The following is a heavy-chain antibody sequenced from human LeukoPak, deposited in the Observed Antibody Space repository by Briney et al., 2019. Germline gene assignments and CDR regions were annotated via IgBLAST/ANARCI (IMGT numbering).Heavy chain of an antibody. CDR1: GFTFSSYW. J-gene: IGHJ4*02. CDR2: IKQDGSEK. CDR3: ARVYSSGWWPIDY. Sequence: GGSLRLSCVASGFTFSSYWMSWVRQAPGKGLEWVANIKQDGSEKYYVDSVKGRFTISRDNAKNSLYLQMNSLRAEDTAMYYCARVYSSGWWPIDYWGQGTLVTVSS. D-gene: IGHD6-19*01. V-gene: IGHV3-7*01.